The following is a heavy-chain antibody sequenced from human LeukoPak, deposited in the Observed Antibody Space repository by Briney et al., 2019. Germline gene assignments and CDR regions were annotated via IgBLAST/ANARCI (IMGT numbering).Heavy chain of an antibody. D-gene: IGHD3-9*01. CDR2: IYPSDGST. J-gene: IGHJ5*02. CDR1: GYTLTNYF. V-gene: IGHV1-46*01. Sequence: GASVKVSCKSSGYTLTNYFIHWVRQAPGQGLEWMGVIYPSDGSTNYAQNFQGRVTLTRDMSTSTAYMELRSLRSDDTAVYYCARGVRYFDWSYPNWFDPWGQGTLVTVSS. CDR3: ARGVRYFDWSYPNWFDP.